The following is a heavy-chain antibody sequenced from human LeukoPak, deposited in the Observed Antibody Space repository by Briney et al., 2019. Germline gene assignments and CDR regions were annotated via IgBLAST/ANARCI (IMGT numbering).Heavy chain of an antibody. CDR1: GGTFSSYA. CDR3: ARDKFDYGDYSHPLYFDY. V-gene: IGHV1-69*06. Sequence: SVKVSCKASGGTFSSYAISWVRQAPGQGLEWMGGIIPIFGTANYAQKFQGRVTITADKSTSTAYMELSSLRSEDTAVYYCARDKFDYGDYSHPLYFDYWGQGTLVTVSS. J-gene: IGHJ4*02. D-gene: IGHD4-17*01. CDR2: IIPIFGTA.